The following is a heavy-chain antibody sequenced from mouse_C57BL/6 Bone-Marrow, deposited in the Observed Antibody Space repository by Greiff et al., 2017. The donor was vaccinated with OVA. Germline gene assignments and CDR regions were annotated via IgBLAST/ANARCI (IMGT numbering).Heavy chain of an antibody. CDR3: ARSTTVVDYCSMDV. V-gene: IGHV1-9*01. Sequence: VQLQESGAELMKPGASVKLSCKATGYTFTGYWIEWVKQRPGHGLEGIGEILPGSGSTNYNEKFKGKATFTADPSSNTASMQHTSLTTENSAIEYGARSTTVVDYCSMDVWGKGTTVTVSS. CDR1: GYTFTGYW. D-gene: IGHD1-1*01. CDR2: ILPGSGST. J-gene: IGHJ4*01.